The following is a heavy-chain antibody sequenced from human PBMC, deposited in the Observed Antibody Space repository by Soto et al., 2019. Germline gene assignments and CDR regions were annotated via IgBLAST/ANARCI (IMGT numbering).Heavy chain of an antibody. Sequence: SETLSLTCAVSGYSISSNYYWGWIRQPPGKGLEWIGSVYHTGRTFYSPSHKSRVTILPDMSKNHFSLTLTSVTAADTAVYYCASSLGSGNYYNIPASWGQGILVTVSS. CDR2: VYHTGRT. CDR1: GYSISSNYY. CDR3: ASSLGSGNYYNIPAS. V-gene: IGHV4-38-2*01. J-gene: IGHJ5*01. D-gene: IGHD3-10*01.